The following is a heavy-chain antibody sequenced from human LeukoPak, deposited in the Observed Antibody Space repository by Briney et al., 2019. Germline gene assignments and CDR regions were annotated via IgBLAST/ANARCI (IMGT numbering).Heavy chain of an antibody. J-gene: IGHJ4*02. CDR1: GFTFSSYA. D-gene: IGHD6-13*01. CDR3: ASAYSAGWFSY. CDR2: IVYDGSKK. Sequence: GRSLRLSCAASGFTFSSYAIHWVRQAPGKGLEWVAVIVYDGSKKYYADSVKGRITISRDDSKNTLYLHMSGLRDDDTAVYYCASAYSAGWFSYWGQGTPVIVSS. V-gene: IGHV3-30-3*01.